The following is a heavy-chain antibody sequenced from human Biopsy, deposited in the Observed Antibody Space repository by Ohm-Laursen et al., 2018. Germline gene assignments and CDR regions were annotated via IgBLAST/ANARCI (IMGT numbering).Heavy chain of an antibody. D-gene: IGHD6-19*01. Sequence: PSQTLSLTCAVSGGSISGYYWSWIRQPPGKGLEWIREINHRGYTDYNASLKGRVSISVDTSKNQLSLNLTSVTAADTAVFYCARSGQWARYYFDYWGHGTLVTVSP. J-gene: IGHJ4*01. CDR2: INHRGYT. CDR1: GGSISGYY. CDR3: ARSGQWARYYFDY. V-gene: IGHV4-34*01.